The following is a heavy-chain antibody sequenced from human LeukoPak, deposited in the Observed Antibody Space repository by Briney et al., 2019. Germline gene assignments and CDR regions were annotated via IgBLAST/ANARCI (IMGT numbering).Heavy chain of an antibody. CDR3: ATRGGDCSTASCSSFDY. Sequence: SGTLSLTCAVSGASNSSSNWWSWVRQPPGKGLEWIGEIYPSGTTNYNPSFKNRVIIAIDKSKSQFSLKLASVTAADTAVYYCATRGGDCSTASCSSFDYWGQGTLVTVSS. D-gene: IGHD2-2*01. J-gene: IGHJ4*02. V-gene: IGHV4-4*02. CDR2: IYPSGTT. CDR1: GASNSSSNW.